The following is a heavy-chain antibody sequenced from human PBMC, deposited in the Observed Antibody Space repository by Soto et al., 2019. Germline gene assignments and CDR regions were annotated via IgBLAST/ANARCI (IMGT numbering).Heavy chain of an antibody. CDR2: IYYSGST. V-gene: IGHV4-39*01. Sequence: QLQLQESGPGLVKPSETLSLTCTVSGGSISSSRYYWGWIRQSPGKGLEWIGSIYYSGSTYYNPSLKSRATISVDTSNKQFSLKLSAVTAADTAVYYCARVPRGVLMVYASYYFDYWGQGTLVTVSS. D-gene: IGHD2-8*01. CDR1: GGSISSSRYY. J-gene: IGHJ4*02. CDR3: ARVPRGVLMVYASYYFDY.